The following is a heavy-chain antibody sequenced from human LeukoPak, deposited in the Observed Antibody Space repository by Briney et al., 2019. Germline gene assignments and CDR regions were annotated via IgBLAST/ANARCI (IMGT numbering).Heavy chain of an antibody. CDR2: IYYSGST. CDR3: ARDNAGDYYYRMDV. Sequence: TLSLTCTVSGGAISSGGYYWSWIRQHPGKGLEWIGYIYYSGSTYYNPSLKSRVTISVDTSKNQFSLKLSSVTAADTAVYYCARDNAGDYYYRMDVWGQGTTVTVSS. J-gene: IGHJ6*02. CDR1: GGAISSGGYY. D-gene: IGHD3-10*01. V-gene: IGHV4-31*03.